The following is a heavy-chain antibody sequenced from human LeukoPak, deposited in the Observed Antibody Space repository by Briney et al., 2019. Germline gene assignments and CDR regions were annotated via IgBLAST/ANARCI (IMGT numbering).Heavy chain of an antibody. CDR2: ISGSSSNI. J-gene: IGHJ3*02. CDR3: ARDGGVRTPWAFDI. V-gene: IGHV3-21*01. Sequence: GGSLSLSCAASGFIFTVYTMNWVRQAPGKGLEWVSSISGSSSNIYYADSVKGRFTVSRDNAKNSLYPQMNSLRAEDSAEYYCARDGGVRTPWAFDIWGQGTMVTVSS. CDR1: GFIFTVYT. D-gene: IGHD3-16*01.